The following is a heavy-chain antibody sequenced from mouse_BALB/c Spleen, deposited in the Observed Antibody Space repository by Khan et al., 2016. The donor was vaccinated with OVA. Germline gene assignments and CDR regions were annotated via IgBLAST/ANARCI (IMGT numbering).Heavy chain of an antibody. Sequence: QIQLVQSGPELKKPGDTVKISCKASGYTFTNYRRYWMKQALGKGLKWMGWINTYTGEPTYADDFKGRFAFSLETSASTAYLQINTLKNEDMAACFCARESADWYFDVWGAGTTVTVSA. CDR1: GYTFTNYR. D-gene: IGHD6-1*01. V-gene: IGHV9-1*02. CDR2: INTYTGEP. J-gene: IGHJ1*01. CDR3: ARESADWYFDV.